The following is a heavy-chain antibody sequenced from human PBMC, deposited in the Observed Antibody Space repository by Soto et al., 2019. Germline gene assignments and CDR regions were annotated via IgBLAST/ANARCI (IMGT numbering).Heavy chain of an antibody. Sequence: SETLSLPCAVVGDSLRGQSWNWIRQSPGKGLEWIGELDQSGGTNYNPSLKSRAIISDDTSKNQFSLTLTSVTAADTAVYYCAREESYGWSGESLAVWGQGTTVTVSS. V-gene: IGHV4-34*01. CDR2: LDQSGGT. CDR1: GDSLRGQS. CDR3: AREESYGWSGESLAV. D-gene: IGHD6-19*01. J-gene: IGHJ6*02.